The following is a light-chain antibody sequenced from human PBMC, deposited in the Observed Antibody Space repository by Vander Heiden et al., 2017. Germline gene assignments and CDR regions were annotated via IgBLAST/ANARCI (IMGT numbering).Light chain of an antibody. Sequence: VLTQSPATLSLPPGERATLPSRPSQSGSSSLDWYQQKPGQAPKLLIYGASSRATGIPDRFSGSGSGTDFTLNISRLEAEDVGVYYCLQDGRTPWTFGQGTKLEIK. V-gene: IGKV3-20*01. CDR2: GAS. CDR3: LQDGRTPWT. J-gene: IGKJ1*01. CDR1: QSGSSS.